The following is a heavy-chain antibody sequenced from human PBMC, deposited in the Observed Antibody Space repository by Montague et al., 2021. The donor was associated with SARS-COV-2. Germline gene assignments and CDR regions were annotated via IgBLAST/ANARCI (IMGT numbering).Heavy chain of an antibody. Sequence: SLRLSCAASGFTFSSYSMNWVRQAPGKGLEWVSSISSSSSYIYYADSVKGRFTISRDNAKNSLYLQMNSLRAEDTAVYYCARDPHYDILTGHYSYWGQGTLVTVSS. D-gene: IGHD3-9*01. V-gene: IGHV3-21*01. CDR3: ARDPHYDILTGHYSY. CDR2: ISSSSSYI. J-gene: IGHJ4*02. CDR1: GFTFSSYS.